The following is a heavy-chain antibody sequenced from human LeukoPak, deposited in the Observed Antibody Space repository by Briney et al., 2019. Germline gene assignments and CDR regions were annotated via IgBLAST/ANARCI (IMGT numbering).Heavy chain of an antibody. CDR2: IYYSGST. V-gene: IGHV4-59*01. CDR1: GGSISSYY. J-gene: IGHJ4*02. D-gene: IGHD3-22*01. CDR3: ARVRSGYYSTYFDY. Sequence: PSETLSLTCTVSGGSISSYYWSWIRQPPGKGLEWIGYIYYSGSTNYNPSLKSRVTISVDTSKNQFSLKLSSVTAADTAVYYCARVRSGYYSTYFDYWGQGTLVTVSS.